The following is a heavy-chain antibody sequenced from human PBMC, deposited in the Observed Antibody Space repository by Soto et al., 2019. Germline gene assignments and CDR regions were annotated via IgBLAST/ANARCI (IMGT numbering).Heavy chain of an antibody. D-gene: IGHD3-22*01. CDR1: GFSLSTSGVG. V-gene: IGHV2-5*01. CDR3: ARLYYYDSSGYYYDYYYYYGTDV. J-gene: IGHJ6*02. Sequence: SGPTLVNPTQTLTLTCTFSGFSLSTSGVGVGWIRQPPGKALEWLALIYWNDDKRYSPSLKSRLTITKDTSKNQVVLTMTNMDPVDTATYYCARLYYYDSSGYYYDYYYYYGTDVWGQGTTVTVSS. CDR2: IYWNDDK.